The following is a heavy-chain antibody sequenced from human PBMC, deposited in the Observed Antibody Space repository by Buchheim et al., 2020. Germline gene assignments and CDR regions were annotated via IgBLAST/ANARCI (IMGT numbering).Heavy chain of an antibody. D-gene: IGHD6-6*01. Sequence: QVQLVESGGGVVQPGRSLRLSCAASGFTFSIYAMHWVRQAPGKGLEWVAVISYDGSNKYHADSVKGRFIISRDSSKNTLYLQMNSLRAEDTAVYYCARDVYSSSRYYYGMDVWGQGTT. CDR1: GFTFSIYA. CDR2: ISYDGSNK. J-gene: IGHJ6*02. V-gene: IGHV3-30*04. CDR3: ARDVYSSSRYYYGMDV.